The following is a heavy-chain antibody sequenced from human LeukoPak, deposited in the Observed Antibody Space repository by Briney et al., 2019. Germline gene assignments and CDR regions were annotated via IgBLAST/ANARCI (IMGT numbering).Heavy chain of an antibody. CDR3: ARYYCGSNNCPGIAN. D-gene: IGHD2-2*01. Sequence: SETLSLTCTVYGGSLSSGSYFWTWARQPPGKGLEWIGYVYTRGNTYYNPSLKSRATISLDTSKNQFSLKLSSVTAADTAVYFCARYYCGSNNCPGIANWGQGTLVTVSS. CDR1: GGSLSSGSYF. CDR2: VYTRGNT. V-gene: IGHV4-30-4*01. J-gene: IGHJ4*02.